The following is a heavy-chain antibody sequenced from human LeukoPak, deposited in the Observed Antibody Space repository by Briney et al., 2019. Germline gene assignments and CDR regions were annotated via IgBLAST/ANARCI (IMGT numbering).Heavy chain of an antibody. CDR2: IIPILGIA. J-gene: IGHJ6*03. Sequence: SVKVSCKASGGTFSSYTISWVRQPPGQGLEWMGRIIPILGIANYAQKFQGRVTITADKSTSTAYMELSSLRSEDTAVYYCARNVDYYYYMDVWGKGTTVTVSS. CDR3: ARNVDYYYYMDV. CDR1: GGTFSSYT. V-gene: IGHV1-69*02.